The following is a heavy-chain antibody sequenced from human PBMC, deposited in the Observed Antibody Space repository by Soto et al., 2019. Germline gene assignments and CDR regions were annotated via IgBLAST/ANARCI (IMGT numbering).Heavy chain of an antibody. CDR1: GFTFDDYA. V-gene: IGHV3-9*01. Sequence: EVQLVESGGGLVQPGRSLRLSCAASGFTFDDYAMHWVRQAPGKGLEWVSGISWNSGSIGYADSVKGRFTISRDNAKNALYLQRNSLRAEDTALYDCAKDMGWELRTNWFDPWGQGTLVTVSS. J-gene: IGHJ5*02. D-gene: IGHD1-26*01. CDR3: AKDMGWELRTNWFDP. CDR2: ISWNSGSI.